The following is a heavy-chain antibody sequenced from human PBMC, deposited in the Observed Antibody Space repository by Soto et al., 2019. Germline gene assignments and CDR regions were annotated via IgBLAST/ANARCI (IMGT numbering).Heavy chain of an antibody. V-gene: IGHV3-21*01. J-gene: IGHJ6*02. CDR1: GFTFSSYS. CDR3: ARDGDSGPPRYYHYYYGMDV. CDR2: ISSSSSYI. D-gene: IGHD5-12*01. Sequence: GGSLRLSCAASGFTFSSYSMNWVRQAPGKGLEWVSSISSSSSYIYYADSVKGRFTISRDNAKNSLYLQMNSLRAEDTAVYYCARDGDSGPPRYYHYYYGMDVWGQGTTVTVSS.